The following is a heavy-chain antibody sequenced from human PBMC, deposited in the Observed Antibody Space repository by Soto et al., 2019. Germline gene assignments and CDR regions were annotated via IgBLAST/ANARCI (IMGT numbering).Heavy chain of an antibody. CDR3: ARVAVRGYCSSTSCYDAFDI. Sequence: GGSLRLSCAASGFTFSSYAMHWVRQAPGKGLEWVAVISYDGSNKYYADSVKGRFTISRDNSKNTLYLQMNSLRAEDTAVYYCARVAVRGYCSSTSCYDAFDIWGQGTMVTVSS. D-gene: IGHD2-2*01. CDR2: ISYDGSNK. CDR1: GFTFSSYA. J-gene: IGHJ3*02. V-gene: IGHV3-30-3*01.